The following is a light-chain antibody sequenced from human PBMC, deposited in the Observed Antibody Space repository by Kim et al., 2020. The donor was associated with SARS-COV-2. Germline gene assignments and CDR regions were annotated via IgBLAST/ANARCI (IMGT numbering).Light chain of an antibody. V-gene: IGKV1-27*01. CDR1: QGISNS. J-gene: IGKJ1*01. CDR3: QQYNTAPWT. Sequence: ASVGDRVTITCRASQGISNSLAWYQQKPGKVPELLIYCASALQSGVPSRFSGSGSGTDFTLTISCLQPDDVATYYCQQYNTAPWTFGQGTKVDIK. CDR2: CAS.